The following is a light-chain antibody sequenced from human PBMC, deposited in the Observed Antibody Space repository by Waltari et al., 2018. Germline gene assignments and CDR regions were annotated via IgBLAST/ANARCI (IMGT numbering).Light chain of an antibody. V-gene: IGLV2-14*01. CDR1: SNDVGGYNS. CDR3: SSQSSNDVVL. Sequence: QSALTQPASVSGSPGQSGTIFCAGTSNDVGGYNSVSWYQEHPGQAPRVIIYDVSDRPSGVSDRFSGSKSGNTASLTISGLQAEDEVDYYCSSQSSNDVVLFGGGTKLTVL. J-gene: IGLJ2*01. CDR2: DVS.